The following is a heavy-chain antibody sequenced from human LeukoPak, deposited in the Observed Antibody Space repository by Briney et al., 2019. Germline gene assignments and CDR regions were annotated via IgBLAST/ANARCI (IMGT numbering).Heavy chain of an antibody. CDR1: GFTFSNYD. D-gene: IGHD6-13*01. J-gene: IGHJ4*02. CDR3: AKGAGYSSNWNFDY. V-gene: IGHV3-21*04. CDR2: IDTDSTYI. Sequence: PGGSLRLSCAASGFTFSNYDMNWVRQSPGKGLEWVSSIDTDSTYIYYADSVKGRFTISRDNSKNTLYLQMNSLRLEDTAGYYCAKGAGYSSNWNFDYWGQGTLVTVSS.